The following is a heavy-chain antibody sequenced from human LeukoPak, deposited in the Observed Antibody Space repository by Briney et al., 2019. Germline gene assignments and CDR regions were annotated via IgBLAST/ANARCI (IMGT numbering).Heavy chain of an antibody. V-gene: IGHV4-30-4*01. Sequence: SQIRFFTCTVSGSSISSGDYYWSWIRQPPRKCLECIGYIYYSGSNYYNLSLKSRVTISVDTSKHQFSLKLSSVTAADTAVYYCARGGHDYGDYGRYDYWGQGTLVTVSS. CDR1: GSSISSGDYY. D-gene: IGHD4-17*01. J-gene: IGHJ4*02. CDR3: ARGGHDYGDYGRYDY. CDR2: IYYSGSN.